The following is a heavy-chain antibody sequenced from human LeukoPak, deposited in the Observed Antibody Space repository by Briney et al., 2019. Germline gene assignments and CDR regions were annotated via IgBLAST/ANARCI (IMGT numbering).Heavy chain of an antibody. CDR2: ISSSSSYI. CDR3: ARVFKDLWSGYYSHYYYYMDV. J-gene: IGHJ6*03. V-gene: IGHV3-21*01. CDR1: GFTFSSYS. D-gene: IGHD3-3*01. Sequence: GGSLRLSCAASGFTFSSYSMNWVRQAPGKGLEWVSSISSSSSYIYYADSVKGRFTISRDNAKNSLYLQMNSLRAEDTAVYYCARVFKDLWSGYYSHYYYYMDVWGKGTTVTVSS.